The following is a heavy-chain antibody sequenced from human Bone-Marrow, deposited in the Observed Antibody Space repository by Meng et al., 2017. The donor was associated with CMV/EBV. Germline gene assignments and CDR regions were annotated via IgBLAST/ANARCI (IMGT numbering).Heavy chain of an antibody. J-gene: IGHJ5*02. D-gene: IGHD6-13*01. Sequence: ASVKVSCKASGYTFTTYDISWVRQATGQGLEWMGWMNPNSGDTAFAQKFQGRVTMTRNTSISTAYMELSSLRSEDTAVYYCARGLASAGIDPWGQGSLVTVSS. CDR2: MNPNSGDT. CDR3: ARGLASAGIDP. V-gene: IGHV1-8*01. CDR1: GYTFTTYD.